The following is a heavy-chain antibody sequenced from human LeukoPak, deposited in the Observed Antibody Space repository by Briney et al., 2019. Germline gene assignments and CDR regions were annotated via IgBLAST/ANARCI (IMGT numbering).Heavy chain of an antibody. CDR1: GGSFSGYY. J-gene: IGHJ6*02. Sequence: PSETLSLTCAVYGGSFSGYYWSRIRQPPGKGLEWIGEINHSGSTNYNPSLKSRVTISVDTSKNQFSLKLSSVTAADTAVYYCARDRGYCGGDCYSGYYYYYGMDVWGQGTTVTVSS. V-gene: IGHV4-34*01. D-gene: IGHD2-21*02. CDR2: INHSGST. CDR3: ARDRGYCGGDCYSGYYYYYGMDV.